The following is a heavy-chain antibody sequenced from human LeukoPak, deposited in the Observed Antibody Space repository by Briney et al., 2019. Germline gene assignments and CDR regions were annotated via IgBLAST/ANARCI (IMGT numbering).Heavy chain of an antibody. Sequence: ASVKVSCKASGYTFTGYYMHWVRQAPGQGLEWMGWINPNSGGTNYAQKFQGRVTMTRDTSISTAYMELSRLRSDDTAVYYCARSRRDGYNFWYYWGQGTLVTVSS. CDR1: GYTFTGYY. CDR3: ARSRRDGYNFWYY. CDR2: INPNSGGT. D-gene: IGHD5-24*01. V-gene: IGHV1-2*02. J-gene: IGHJ4*02.